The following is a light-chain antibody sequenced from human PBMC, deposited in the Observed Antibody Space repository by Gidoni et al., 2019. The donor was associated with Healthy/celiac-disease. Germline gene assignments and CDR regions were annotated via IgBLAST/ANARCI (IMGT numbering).Light chain of an antibody. CDR3: QQYGSSPLT. V-gene: IGKV3-20*01. CDR1: QSVSSSY. J-gene: IGKJ4*01. CDR2: GAS. Sequence: DIVLTQSQGTLSLSPGERATLSCRASQSVSSSYLAWYQQKPGQAPRLLIYGASSRATGIPDRFSGSGSGTDFTLTISRLEPEDFAVYYCQQYGSSPLTFGGGTKVEIK.